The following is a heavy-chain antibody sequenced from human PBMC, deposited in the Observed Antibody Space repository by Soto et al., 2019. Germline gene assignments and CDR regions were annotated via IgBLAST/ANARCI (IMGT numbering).Heavy chain of an antibody. J-gene: IGHJ5*02. Sequence: EVQLVESGGGLVKPGGSLRLSCAASGFIFTNAWMSWVRQAPGKGLEWIGRIKSNSDGGATDYATPVKGRFTISRDDSKNTLYLQMNILKTEDTAVYYCTTGTSSDVNPWGQGTLVTVSS. CDR3: TTGTSSDVNP. D-gene: IGHD2-21*01. V-gene: IGHV3-15*01. CDR2: IKSNSDGGAT. CDR1: GFIFTNAW.